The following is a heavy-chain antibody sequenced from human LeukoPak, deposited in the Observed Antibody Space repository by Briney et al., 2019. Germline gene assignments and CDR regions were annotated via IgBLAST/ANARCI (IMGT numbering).Heavy chain of an antibody. D-gene: IGHD4-17*01. CDR3: VKPTDGVSYYFDY. Sequence: GGSLRLSCAASGFTFSSYAMSWVRQAPGKGLEWVSAISGSGGSTYYADSVKGRFTISRDNSKNTLYLQMNSLRAEDTAVYYCVKPTDGVSYYFDYWGQGTLVTVSS. J-gene: IGHJ4*02. CDR1: GFTFSSYA. CDR2: ISGSGGST. V-gene: IGHV3-23*01.